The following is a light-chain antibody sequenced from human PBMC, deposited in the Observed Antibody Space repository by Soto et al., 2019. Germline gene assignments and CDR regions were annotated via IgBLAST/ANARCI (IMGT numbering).Light chain of an antibody. CDR2: STK. V-gene: IGLV8-61*01. CDR1: SGPVSTSYH. J-gene: IGLJ3*02. Sequence: QAVVTQEPSLSVSPGGTVTLTCGLSSGPVSTSYHPTWCQQTPGQPPRTLIYSTKTLSSGVPDRFSGSILGNKAALTITGAQADDESDYYCALYMGRGIWVFGGGTQLTVL. CDR3: ALYMGRGIWV.